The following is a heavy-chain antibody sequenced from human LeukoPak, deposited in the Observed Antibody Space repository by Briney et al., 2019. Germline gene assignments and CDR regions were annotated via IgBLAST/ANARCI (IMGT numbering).Heavy chain of an antibody. J-gene: IGHJ4*02. D-gene: IGHD1-26*01. Sequence: GGSLRLSCAASGFTFSSYWMHWVRQAPGKGLVWVSRIKYDASSTSYADSVKGRFTISRDNAKNTLYLQMNSLRAEDTAVYYCARGATYAYYQDYWGQGTLVTVSS. CDR1: GFTFSSYW. CDR2: IKYDASST. V-gene: IGHV3-74*01. CDR3: ARGATYAYYQDY.